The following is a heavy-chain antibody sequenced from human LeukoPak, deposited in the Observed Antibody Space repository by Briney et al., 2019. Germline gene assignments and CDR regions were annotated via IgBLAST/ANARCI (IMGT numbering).Heavy chain of an antibody. Sequence: PSETLSLTCTVSGGSISSYYWSWIRQPAGKGLEWIGRIYTSGSTNYNPSLKSRVTMSVDTSKNQFSLKLSSVPAADTAVYYCASSAGVVISHEYFQHWVQGTLVTVSS. CDR1: GGSISSYY. D-gene: IGHD3-3*01. V-gene: IGHV4-4*07. J-gene: IGHJ1*01. CDR2: IYTSGST. CDR3: ASSAGVVISHEYFQH.